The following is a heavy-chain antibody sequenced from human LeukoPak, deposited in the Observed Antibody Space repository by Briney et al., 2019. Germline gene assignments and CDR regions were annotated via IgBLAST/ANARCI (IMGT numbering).Heavy chain of an antibody. D-gene: IGHD1-1*01. CDR1: GFAFSNYA. Sequence: GSLRLSCAASGFAFSNYAMSWVRQAPGKGLDWVSTISNSDGNTYYADSVKGRFTISRDNSKNTLYLQMNRLTAEDTGKYCRAKANGTLGNWGQGTLVTVSS. J-gene: IGHJ4*02. CDR3: AKANGTLGN. CDR2: ISNSDGNT. V-gene: IGHV3-23*01.